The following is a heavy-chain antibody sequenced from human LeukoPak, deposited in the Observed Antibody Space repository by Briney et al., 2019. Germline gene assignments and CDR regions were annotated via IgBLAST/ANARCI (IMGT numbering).Heavy chain of an antibody. J-gene: IGHJ6*03. CDR2: IYSSGST. CDR3: ARSYGSGRRVSYYYMDV. CDR1: GGSISSYY. V-gene: IGHV4-4*07. D-gene: IGHD3-10*01. Sequence: SETLSLTCTVSGGSISSYYWSWIRQPAGKGLEWVGRIYSSGSTNYKPSLKRRVTISVDTSKNQFSLKLSSVTAADMAVYYCARSYGSGRRVSYYYMDVWGQGTTVTVSS.